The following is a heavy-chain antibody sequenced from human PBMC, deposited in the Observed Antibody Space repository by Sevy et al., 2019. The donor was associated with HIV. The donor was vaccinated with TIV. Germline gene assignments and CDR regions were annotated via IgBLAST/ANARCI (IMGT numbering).Heavy chain of an antibody. D-gene: IGHD3-3*01. CDR2: IYPGDSDT. Sequence: GESLKISCKGSGYSFTSYWIGWVRQMPGKGLEWMGIIYPGDSDTRYSPSFQGQVTISADKSISTAYLQWSSLKASDNAMYYCAGAWGGYDFWSGYPLLARGGWFDPWGQGTLVTVSS. V-gene: IGHV5-51*01. CDR3: AGAWGGYDFWSGYPLLARGGWFDP. J-gene: IGHJ5*02. CDR1: GYSFTSYW.